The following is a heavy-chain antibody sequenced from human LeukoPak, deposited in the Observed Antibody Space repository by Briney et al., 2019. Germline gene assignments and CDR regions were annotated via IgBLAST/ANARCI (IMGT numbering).Heavy chain of an antibody. CDR2: INPSGGST. CDR3: ARDELLGYYSSGWQTIPDY. V-gene: IGHV1-46*03. Sequence: ASVKVSCKASGHTFTSYYMHWVRQAPGQGLEWMGIINPSGGSTSYAQKFQGRVTMTRDTSTSTVYMELSRLRSEDTAVYYCARDELLGYYSSGWQTIPDYWGQGTLVTVSS. D-gene: IGHD6-19*01. CDR1: GHTFTSYY. J-gene: IGHJ4*02.